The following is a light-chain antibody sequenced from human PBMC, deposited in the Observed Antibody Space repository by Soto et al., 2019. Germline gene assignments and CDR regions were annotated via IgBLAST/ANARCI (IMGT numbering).Light chain of an antibody. Sequence: DIQMTQSPSSLSASVGDRFTITCRASQSISSYLNWYQHKPGKATKLLIYAASSLQSCVPSRFSGSRSGTDFTLTISSLQPEDFATYYCQQSYSTSWTFGQGTKVEIK. V-gene: IGKV1-39*01. J-gene: IGKJ1*01. CDR1: QSISSY. CDR3: QQSYSTSWT. CDR2: AAS.